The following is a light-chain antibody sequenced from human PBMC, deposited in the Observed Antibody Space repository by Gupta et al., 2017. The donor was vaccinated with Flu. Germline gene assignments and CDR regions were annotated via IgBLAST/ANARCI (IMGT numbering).Light chain of an antibody. J-gene: IGKJ4*01. CDR2: GAS. CDR3: QQDCSSPIT. Sequence: EIVFTPSPVTLSLSPGERATLSCRASQSVSSSYLAWYQQKPGQAPRLLIYGASSRATGIPDRFSGSGSGTDFTLTISRLEAEDFAVYYCQQDCSSPITFGGGTKVEIK. CDR1: QSVSSSY. V-gene: IGKV3-20*01.